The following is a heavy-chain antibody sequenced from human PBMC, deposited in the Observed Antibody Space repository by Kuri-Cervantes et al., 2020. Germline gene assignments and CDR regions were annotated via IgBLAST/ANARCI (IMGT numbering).Heavy chain of an antibody. J-gene: IGHJ4*02. V-gene: IGHV3-30-3*01. CDR2: ISYDGSNK. CDR1: GFTFSSYA. Sequence: GGSLRLSCAASGFTFSSYAMHWVRQAPGKGLEGVAVISYDGSNKYYADSVKGRFTISRDNSKNTLYLQMNSLRAEDTAVYYCARDRGSGWYAYYFDYWGQGTLVTVS. CDR3: ARDRGSGWYAYYFDY. D-gene: IGHD6-19*01.